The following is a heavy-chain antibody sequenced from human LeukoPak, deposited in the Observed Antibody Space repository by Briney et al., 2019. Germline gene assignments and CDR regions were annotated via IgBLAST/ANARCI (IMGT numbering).Heavy chain of an antibody. Sequence: PGGSLRLSCAASGLTFSSYAMHWVRQAPGKGLEWVAFISYDGSNKYYADSVKGRFTISRDNSKNTLYLQMNSLRAEDTAVYCCARGGFCSSTSCYGALTFDIWGQGTMVTVSS. CDR3: ARGGFCSSTSCYGALTFDI. J-gene: IGHJ3*02. CDR2: ISYDGSNK. V-gene: IGHV3-30*01. D-gene: IGHD2-2*01. CDR1: GLTFSSYA.